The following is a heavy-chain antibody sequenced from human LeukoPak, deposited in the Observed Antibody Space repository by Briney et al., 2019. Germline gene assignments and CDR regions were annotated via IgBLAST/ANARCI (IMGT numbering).Heavy chain of an antibody. CDR2: IDPADSYT. V-gene: IGHV5-10-1*01. CDR3: TLEVGHSRPY. D-gene: IGHD1-1*01. Sequence: GESLKISCKGSGYTFSSYFITWVRQMPGRGLEWMGRIDPADSYTKYSPSFQGHVTISADKSISTAFLQWSSLKASDTAIYYCTLEVGHSRPYWGQGTLVTVSS. J-gene: IGHJ4*02. CDR1: GYTFSSYF.